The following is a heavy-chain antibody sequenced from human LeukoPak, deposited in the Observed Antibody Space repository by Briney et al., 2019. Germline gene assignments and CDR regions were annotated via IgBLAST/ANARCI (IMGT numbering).Heavy chain of an antibody. CDR1: GGSISSSSHY. CDR3: AAGVVPYFFDY. J-gene: IGHJ4*02. CDR2: IYTTWST. V-gene: IGHV4-39*07. D-gene: IGHD3-3*01. Sequence: SETLSLTCTVSGGSISSSSHYWGWIRQPPGKGLEWIGRIYTTWSTNYNPSLKSRVTISVDTSKNQFSLKLSSVTAADTAVYYCAAGVVPYFFDYWGQGTLVTVSS.